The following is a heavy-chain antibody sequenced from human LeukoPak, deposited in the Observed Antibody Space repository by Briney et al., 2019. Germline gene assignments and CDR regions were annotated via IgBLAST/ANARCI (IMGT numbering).Heavy chain of an antibody. J-gene: IGHJ4*02. D-gene: IGHD6-13*01. Sequence: GGSLRLSCAASGFTFSSNAMSWVRQAPGKGLEWVSSISGSGGSTYYADSVRGRFTISRDNSKNTLYLQMNSLRAEDTAVYYCVKRKGSSWHPIDYWGQGTLVTASS. V-gene: IGHV3-23*01. CDR3: VKRKGSSWHPIDY. CDR1: GFTFSSNA. CDR2: ISGSGGST.